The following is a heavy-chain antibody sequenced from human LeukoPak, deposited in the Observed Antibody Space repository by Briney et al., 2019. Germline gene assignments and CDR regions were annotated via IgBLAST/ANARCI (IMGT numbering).Heavy chain of an antibody. CDR1: GGTFSTNG. Sequence: GSSVKVSCKASGGTFSTNGISWVRQAPGQGLEWMGRIISIFGPPKYAQKFQGTVTITTDESTSTAYMELSSLTSEDTAVYYCARGSGSHYYFDYWGQGTLVTVSS. V-gene: IGHV1-69*05. J-gene: IGHJ4*02. CDR3: ARGSGSHYYFDY. CDR2: IISIFGPP. D-gene: IGHD1-26*01.